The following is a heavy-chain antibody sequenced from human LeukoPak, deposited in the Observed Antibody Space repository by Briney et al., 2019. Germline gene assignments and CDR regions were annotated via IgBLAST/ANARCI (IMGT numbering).Heavy chain of an antibody. CDR2: INPNSGGT. CDR3: ARALVGATRSHDAFDI. D-gene: IGHD1-26*01. Sequence: ASVKVSCKASGYTFTGYYMHWVRQAPGQGLEWMGWINPNSGGTNYAQKFQGRVTMTRDTSISTAYMELSRLRSDDTAVYYCARALVGATRSHDAFDIWGQGTTVTVSS. V-gene: IGHV1-2*02. CDR1: GYTFTGYY. J-gene: IGHJ3*02.